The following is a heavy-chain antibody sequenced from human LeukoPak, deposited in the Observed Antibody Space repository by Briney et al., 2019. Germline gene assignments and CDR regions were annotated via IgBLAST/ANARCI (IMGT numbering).Heavy chain of an antibody. J-gene: IGHJ4*02. Sequence: PSETLSLTCTVSGGSISTYYRSWIRQPPGKGLEWVGSMYTSVTTKYNPSLKSRATISVDTSKNQFSLNLTSVTAADTAVYYCARHLAPYRPLYSWGQGSLVTVSS. CDR2: MYTSVTT. D-gene: IGHD1-14*01. V-gene: IGHV4-4*09. CDR1: GGSISTYY. CDR3: ARHLAPYRPLYS.